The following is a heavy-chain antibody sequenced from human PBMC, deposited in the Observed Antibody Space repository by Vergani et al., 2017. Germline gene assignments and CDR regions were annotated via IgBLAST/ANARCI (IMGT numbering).Heavy chain of an antibody. V-gene: IGHV3-48*04. CDR1: GFTFSSYS. Sequence: EVQLVESGGGLVQPGGSLRLSCAASGFTFSSYSMNWVRQAPGKGLEWVSYISSSSSTIYYADSVKGRFTISRDNAKKSLYLQMNSLRAEDTAVYYCARDESSGSSWYGAYFDYWGQGTLVTVSS. CDR3: ARDESSGSSWYGAYFDY. J-gene: IGHJ4*02. D-gene: IGHD6-13*01. CDR2: ISSSSSTI.